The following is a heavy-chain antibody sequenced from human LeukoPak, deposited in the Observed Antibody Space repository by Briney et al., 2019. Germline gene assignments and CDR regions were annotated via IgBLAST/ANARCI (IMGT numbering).Heavy chain of an antibody. J-gene: IGHJ1*01. CDR2: FDPEDGGT. CDR3: ATGSSRRVWGLLWEPLAGEYFQH. Sequence: ASVKVSCKVSGYTLTELSMHWVRQAPGKGPEWMGGFDPEDGGTIYAQKFQGRVTMTEDTSTDTAYMELSSLRSEDTAVYYCATGSSRRVWGLLWEPLAGEYFQHWGQGTLVTVSS. CDR1: GYTLTELS. D-gene: IGHD3-10*01. V-gene: IGHV1-24*01.